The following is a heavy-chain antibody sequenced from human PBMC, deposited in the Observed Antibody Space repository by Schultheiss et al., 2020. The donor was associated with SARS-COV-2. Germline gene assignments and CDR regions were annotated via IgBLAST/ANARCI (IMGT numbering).Heavy chain of an antibody. V-gene: IGHV4-30-4*01. J-gene: IGHJ4*02. CDR1: GGSISSGDYY. Sequence: SQTLSLTCTVSGGSISSGDYYWSWIRQPPGKGLEWIGYIYYSGSTYYNPSLKSRVTISVDTSKNQFSLKLSSVTAADTAVYYCARVEITMVQGVIPDYWGQGTLVTVSS. CDR2: IYYSGST. CDR3: ARVEITMVQGVIPDY. D-gene: IGHD3-10*01.